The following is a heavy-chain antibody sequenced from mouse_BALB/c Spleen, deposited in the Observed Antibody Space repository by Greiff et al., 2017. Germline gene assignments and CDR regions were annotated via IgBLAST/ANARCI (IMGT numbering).Heavy chain of an antibody. CDR2: ISSGGSYT. V-gene: IGHV5-9-1*01. Sequence: EVMLVESGGGLVKPGGSLKLSCAASGFTFSSYAMSWVRQTPEKRLEWVATISSGGSYTYYPDSVKGRFTISRDNAKNTLYLQMSSLRSEDTAMYYCAREEDDYDWFAYWGQGTLVTVSA. CDR1: GFTFSSYA. D-gene: IGHD2-4*01. J-gene: IGHJ3*01. CDR3: AREEDDYDWFAY.